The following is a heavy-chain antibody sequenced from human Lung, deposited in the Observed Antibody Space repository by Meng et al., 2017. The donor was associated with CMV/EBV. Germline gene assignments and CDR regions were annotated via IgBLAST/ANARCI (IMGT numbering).Heavy chain of an antibody. CDR3: ARARAAWDWFDA. CDR1: GGSISTHY. V-gene: IGHV4-59*11. J-gene: IGHJ5*02. Sequence: SDTLSLXSFVSGGSISTHYWSWIRQPPGKGLEWIGYVFYNGNANYNPSLSSRVTISVDTSKNQFSLRLNSVTAADTAVYYCARARAAWDWFDAWGQGTLVTVSS. CDR2: VFYNGNA. D-gene: IGHD6-13*01.